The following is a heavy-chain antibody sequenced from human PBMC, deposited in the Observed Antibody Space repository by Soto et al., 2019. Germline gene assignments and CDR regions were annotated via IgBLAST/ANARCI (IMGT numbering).Heavy chain of an antibody. Sequence: PGGSLRLSCAASGFTFSSYAMHWVRQAPGKGLEYVSAISSNGGSTYYANSVKGRFTISRDNSKNTLYLQMGSLRAEDMAVYYCARDLGDWNFSAFDIWGQGTMVTVSS. V-gene: IGHV3-64*01. D-gene: IGHD1-7*01. CDR2: ISSNGGST. CDR1: GFTFSSYA. CDR3: ARDLGDWNFSAFDI. J-gene: IGHJ3*02.